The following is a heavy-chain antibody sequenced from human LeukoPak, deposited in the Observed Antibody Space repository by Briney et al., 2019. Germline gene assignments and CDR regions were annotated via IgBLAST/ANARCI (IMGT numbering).Heavy chain of an antibody. D-gene: IGHD1-26*01. V-gene: IGHV3-33*01. CDR3: ARDSGATRDFDY. CDR1: GFTFSSYG. CDR2: IWYDGSNK. Sequence: PGGSLRLSCAASGFTFSSYGMHWVRQAPGKGLEWVAVIWYDGSNKYYADSVKGRFTISRDNSKNTLYLQMNSLRAEDTAVYYCARDSGATRDFDYWGQGTLVTVSS. J-gene: IGHJ4*02.